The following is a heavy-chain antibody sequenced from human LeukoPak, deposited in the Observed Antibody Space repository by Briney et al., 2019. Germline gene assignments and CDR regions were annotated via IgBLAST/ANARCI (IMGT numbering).Heavy chain of an antibody. D-gene: IGHD2-15*01. CDR1: GGSFSGYY. Sequence: SETLSLTCAVYGGSFSGYYWSWIRQPPGKGLEWIGEINHSGSTNYNPSLKSRVTISVDTSKNQFPLKLSSVTAADTAVYYCARATKVVVVAAIAYYYGMDVWGQGTTVTVSS. J-gene: IGHJ6*02. V-gene: IGHV4-34*01. CDR2: INHSGST. CDR3: ARATKVVVVAAIAYYYGMDV.